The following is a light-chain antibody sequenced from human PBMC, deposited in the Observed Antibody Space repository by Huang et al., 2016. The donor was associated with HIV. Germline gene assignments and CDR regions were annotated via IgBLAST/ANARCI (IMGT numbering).Light chain of an antibody. Sequence: VMTQSPATLSVSPGERATLSCRASESILRNLPWYKQRPGQPPSLLIYGASVSLPGIPDRFRGSGSGTEFSLTISRLQSEDFAVYYCQQYNKWPPYTYGQGTKLEIK. J-gene: IGKJ2*01. V-gene: IGKV3-15*01. CDR2: GAS. CDR3: QQYNKWPPYT. CDR1: ESILRN.